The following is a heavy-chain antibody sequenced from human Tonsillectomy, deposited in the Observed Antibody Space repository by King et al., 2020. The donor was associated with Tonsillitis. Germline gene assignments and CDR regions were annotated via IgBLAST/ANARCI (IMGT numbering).Heavy chain of an antibody. V-gene: IGHV4-61*02. Sequence: QLQESGPGLVKPSQTLSLTCNVYGGSISSGSYYWSWIRQPAVKGLEWIGRVYTTGITNYNPSLESRVTISVDRSKNQFSLDLSSVTAADTAVYYCARASGGCSGGSCYSGWYFDLWGRGTLVTVSS. CDR3: ARASGGCSGGSCYSGWYFDL. J-gene: IGHJ2*01. CDR1: GGSISSGSYY. D-gene: IGHD2-15*01. CDR2: VYTTGIT.